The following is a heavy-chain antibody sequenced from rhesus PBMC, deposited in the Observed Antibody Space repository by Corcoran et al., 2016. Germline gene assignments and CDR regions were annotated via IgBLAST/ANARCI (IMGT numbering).Heavy chain of an antibody. J-gene: IGHJ2*01. CDR3: ARGGRREWYFDL. D-gene: IGHD1-44*01. Sequence: QLPLQASVPGLVKPSATLSVTCAVSGGPISSGSWSWIRQAPGKGLEWIGYIDGSGSSTNYNPSLKSRVTLSVDTSKNQLSLKLSSVTTADTAVYYCARGGRREWYFDLWGPGTPITISS. CDR1: GGPISSGS. V-gene: IGHV4-169*01. CDR2: IDGSGSST.